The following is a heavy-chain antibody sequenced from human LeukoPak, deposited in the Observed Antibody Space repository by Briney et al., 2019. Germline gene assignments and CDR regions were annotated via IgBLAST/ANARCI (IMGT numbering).Heavy chain of an antibody. D-gene: IGHD3-3*01. CDR1: GGSISSGSYY. CDR3: ARVNDFWSGYNWFDP. CDR2: IYTSGST. Sequence: SQTLSLTCTVSGGSISSGSYYWSWIRQPAGKGLEWIGRIYTSGSTNYNPSLKSRVTISVDTSKNQFSLKLSSVTAADTAVYYCARVNDFWSGYNWFDPRGQGTLVTVSS. V-gene: IGHV4-61*02. J-gene: IGHJ5*02.